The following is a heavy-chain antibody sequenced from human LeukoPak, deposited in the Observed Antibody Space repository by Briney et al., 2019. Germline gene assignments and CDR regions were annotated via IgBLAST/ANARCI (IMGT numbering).Heavy chain of an antibody. J-gene: IGHJ4*02. Sequence: SETLSLTCAVSGGSISSGGYSWSWTRQPPGKGLEWIGYIYHSGSTYYNPSLKSRVTISVDRSKNQFSLKLSSVTAADTAVYYCARGRGYSYGRFDYWGQGTLVTVPS. D-gene: IGHD5-18*01. CDR3: ARGRGYSYGRFDY. CDR2: IYHSGST. V-gene: IGHV4-30-2*01. CDR1: GGSISSGGYS.